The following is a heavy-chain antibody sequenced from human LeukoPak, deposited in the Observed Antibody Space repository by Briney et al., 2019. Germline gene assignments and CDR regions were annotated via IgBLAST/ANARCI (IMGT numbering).Heavy chain of an antibody. V-gene: IGHV4-34*01. D-gene: IGHD3-9*01. CDR1: GGSFSGYY. J-gene: IGHJ4*02. CDR2: INHSGST. Sequence: SETLSLTCAVYGGSFSGYYWSWIRQPPGKGLEWIGEINHSGSTNYNPSLKSRVTISVDTSKNQFSLKLSSVTAADTAVYYCARAYYDILTGYYKSPDYWGQGTLVTVSS. CDR3: ARAYYDILTGYYKSPDY.